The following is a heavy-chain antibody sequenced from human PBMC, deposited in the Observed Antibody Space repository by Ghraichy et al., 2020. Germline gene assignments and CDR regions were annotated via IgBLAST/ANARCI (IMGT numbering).Heavy chain of an antibody. J-gene: IGHJ3*02. V-gene: IGHV3-30*04. D-gene: IGHD3-10*01. CDR2: ISYDGSNK. CDR3: AREAPSTRNPMVRGVTHDAFDI. CDR1: GFTFSSYA. Sequence: GGSLRLSCAASGFTFSSYAMHWVRQAPGKGLEWVTVISYDGSNKYYADSVKGRFTISRDNSKNTLYLQMNSLRAEDTAVYYCAREAPSTRNPMVRGVTHDAFDIWGQGTMVTVSS.